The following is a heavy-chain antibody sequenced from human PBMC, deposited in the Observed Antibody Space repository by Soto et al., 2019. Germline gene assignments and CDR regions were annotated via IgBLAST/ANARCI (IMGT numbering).Heavy chain of an antibody. J-gene: IGHJ5*02. V-gene: IGHV4-39*01. CDR3: SRAAAGPGDWFDP. CDR1: GGSISSSSYY. D-gene: IGHD6-13*01. CDR2: IYYSGST. Sequence: PSETLSLTCTVSGGSISSSSYYWGWIRQPPGKGLEWIGSIYYSGSTYYNPSLKSRVTISVDTSKNQFSLKLSSVTAADTAVYYCSRAAAGPGDWFDPCSQGTLVTVS.